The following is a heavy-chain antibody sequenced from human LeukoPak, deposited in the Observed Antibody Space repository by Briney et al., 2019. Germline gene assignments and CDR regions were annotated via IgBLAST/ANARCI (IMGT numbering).Heavy chain of an antibody. CDR1: GFTFSGYV. Sequence: PGGSLRLSCAASGFTFSGYVMTWVRQAPGKGLECVSSITFSSSHIYYADSVKGRFTISRDNTKDSLYLRMNSLRAEDTAIYYCARGPQFSGPGWFDPWGQGTLVTVSS. CDR3: ARGPQFSGPGWFDP. J-gene: IGHJ5*02. V-gene: IGHV3-21*01. CDR2: ITFSSSHI. D-gene: IGHD3-10*01.